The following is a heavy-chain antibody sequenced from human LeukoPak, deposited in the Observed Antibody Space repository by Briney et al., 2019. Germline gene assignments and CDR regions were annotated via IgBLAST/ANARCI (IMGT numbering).Heavy chain of an antibody. CDR3: ARGSGGGSGSYYKDHYYGMDV. Sequence: SETLSLTCSVSGDSISSYYWSWIRQPPGRGLEWIGYINYSGSTNYNPSLKSRVTMSVDTSKNQFSLKLNTVTAADTAIYYCARGSGGGSGSYYKDHYYGMDVWGPGTTVTVS. J-gene: IGHJ6*02. CDR1: GDSISSYY. CDR2: INYSGST. D-gene: IGHD3-10*01. V-gene: IGHV4-59*12.